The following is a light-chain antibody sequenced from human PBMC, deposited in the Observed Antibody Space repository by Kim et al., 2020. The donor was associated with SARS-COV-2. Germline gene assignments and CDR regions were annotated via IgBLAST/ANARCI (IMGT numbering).Light chain of an antibody. CDR1: RLGNKD. CDR3: QVWDDFTII. Sequence: SVYPGQTASITCSGDRLGNKDVSWYQPKPGQSPILVIYQNTKRPSGIPYRFSGSNSGNTDTLTISGTQAVDEAKYYCQVWDDFTIIFGGGTELTVL. J-gene: IGLJ2*01. V-gene: IGLV3-1*01. CDR2: QNT.